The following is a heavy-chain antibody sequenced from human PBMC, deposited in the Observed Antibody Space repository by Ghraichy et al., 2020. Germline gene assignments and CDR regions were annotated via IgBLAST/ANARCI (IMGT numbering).Heavy chain of an antibody. CDR3: ARDRQQLVPGYAFDI. CDR1: GGTFSSYA. V-gene: IGHV1-69*13. CDR2: IIPLFGTA. J-gene: IGHJ3*02. Sequence: SVKVSCKASGGTFSSYAISWVRQAPGQGLEWMGGIIPLFGTANYAQKFQGRVTITADESTSTAYLELSSLRSEDTAVYYCARDRQQLVPGYAFDIWGQGTMVTVSS. D-gene: IGHD6-13*01.